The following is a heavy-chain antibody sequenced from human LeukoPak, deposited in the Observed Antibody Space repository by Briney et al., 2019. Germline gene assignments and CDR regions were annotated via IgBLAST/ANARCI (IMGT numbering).Heavy chain of an antibody. D-gene: IGHD3-9*01. V-gene: IGHV4-59*01. CDR1: GGSISSYY. Sequence: SETLSLTCTVSGGSISSYYWSWIRQPPGKGLEWIGYIYYSGSTNYNPSLKSRVTISVDTSKNQFSLKLSSVTAADTAVYYCARDRRLKYYDILTGYFGAFDIWGQGTMVTVSS. J-gene: IGHJ3*02. CDR3: ARDRRLKYYDILTGYFGAFDI. CDR2: IYYSGST.